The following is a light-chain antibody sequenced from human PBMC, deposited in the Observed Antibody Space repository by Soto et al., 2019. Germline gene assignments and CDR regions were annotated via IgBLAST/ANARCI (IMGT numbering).Light chain of an antibody. CDR3: QQYDSSPRT. CDR2: VAS. CDR1: HSVSSNY. V-gene: IGKV3-20*01. J-gene: IGKJ1*01. Sequence: EIVLTQSPGTLSLSPGERATLSCRASHSVSSNYLAWYQQKPGQAPRLLIYVASTRATGIPDRFSGSGSGTDFTLTISRLEPEDFAVYYCQQYDSSPRTLGQGTTVEI.